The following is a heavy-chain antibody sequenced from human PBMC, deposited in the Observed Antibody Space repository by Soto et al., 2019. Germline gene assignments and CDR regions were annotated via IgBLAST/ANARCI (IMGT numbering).Heavy chain of an antibody. CDR3: ARHQWTTVTTYYADY. D-gene: IGHD4-17*01. Sequence: HGESLKISCKGPGYSFTSYWIGWVRQMPGKGLEWMGIIYPGDSDTRYSPSFQGQVTISADKSISTAYLQWSSLKASDTAMYYCARHQWTTVTTYYADYWGQGTLVTVSS. J-gene: IGHJ4*02. CDR1: GYSFTSYW. V-gene: IGHV5-51*01. CDR2: IYPGDSDT.